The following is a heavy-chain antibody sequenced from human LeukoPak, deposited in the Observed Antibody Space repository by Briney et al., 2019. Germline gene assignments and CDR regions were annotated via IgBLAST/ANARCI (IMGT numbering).Heavy chain of an antibody. Sequence: GASVEVSCKASGYTFTSYYMHWVRQAPGQGLEWMGIINPSGGSTSYAEKFQGRVTMTRDTSTSTVYMELSSLRSEDTAVYYCARDSPISGSYYGGLGYWGQGTLVTVSS. CDR1: GYTFTSYY. J-gene: IGHJ4*02. CDR2: INPSGGST. CDR3: ARDSPISGSYYGGLGY. V-gene: IGHV1-46*01. D-gene: IGHD1-26*01.